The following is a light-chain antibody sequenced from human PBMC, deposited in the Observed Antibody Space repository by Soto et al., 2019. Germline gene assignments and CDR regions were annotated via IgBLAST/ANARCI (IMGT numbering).Light chain of an antibody. J-gene: IGKJ1*01. Sequence: DIQMTQSPSSVSASVGDTVTITCRASQSISSWLAWYQQKPGKAPELLIYAASTLQSGVPSRFSGSGSGTDFTLTISCLQSEDFATYYCQQYYSFPHTFGQGTKVDIK. CDR2: AAS. V-gene: IGKV1-12*01. CDR3: QQYYSFPHT. CDR1: QSISSW.